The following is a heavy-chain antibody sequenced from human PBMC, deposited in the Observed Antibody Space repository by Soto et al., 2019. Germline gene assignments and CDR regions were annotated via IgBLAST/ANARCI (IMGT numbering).Heavy chain of an antibody. V-gene: IGHV3-23*01. CDR2: ITGRGDST. J-gene: IGHJ4*02. CDR1: GVTLSSYA. D-gene: IGHD1-26*01. CDR3: AKWGLWADFDR. Sequence: GGSLRLYCAASGVTLSSYAISWVRQAPGMGLEWVSSITGRGDSTYYADSVKGRFTISRDNSKNIVFLQMNSLRAENTAVYYCAKWGLWADFDRWGQGTLFIVT.